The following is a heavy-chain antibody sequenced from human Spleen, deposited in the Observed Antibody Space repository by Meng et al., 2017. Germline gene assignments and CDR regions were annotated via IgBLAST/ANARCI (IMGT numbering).Heavy chain of an antibody. CDR3: AKLGGSSGYYRIYWDIDY. V-gene: IGHV3-7*03. Sequence: GESLKISCAASGFTFRTHWMSWVRQAPGKGLEWVANIKEDGSEKYYVDSVKGRFTISRDNSKNTVFLQINSLRVEDTAVYYCAKLGGSSGYYRIYWDIDYWGQGTLVTVSS. CDR1: GFTFRTHW. J-gene: IGHJ4*02. CDR2: IKEDGSEK. D-gene: IGHD3-22*01.